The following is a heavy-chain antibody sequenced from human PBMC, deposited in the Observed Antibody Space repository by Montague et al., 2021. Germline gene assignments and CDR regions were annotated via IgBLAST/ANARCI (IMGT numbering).Heavy chain of an antibody. D-gene: IGHD5-24*01. CDR3: EKRMAIYKQLYYFDY. CDR1: GFTFGSSA. V-gene: IGHV3-23*01. J-gene: IGHJ4*02. CDR2: IGDSGRNT. Sequence: SLRLSCAASGFTFGSSAMSWVRQAPGKGLEWVSSIGDSGRNTYYADSVKGRFTVSRDNSKNTLYLQMNSLSPEDTAVYYCEKRMAIYKQLYYFDYWGQGALVTVAS.